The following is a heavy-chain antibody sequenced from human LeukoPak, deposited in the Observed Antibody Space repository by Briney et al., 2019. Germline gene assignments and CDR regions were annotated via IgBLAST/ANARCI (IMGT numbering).Heavy chain of an antibody. V-gene: IGHV5-51*01. D-gene: IGHD5-18*01. CDR1: GYTFHIYW. CDR2: IYPRDSDT. CDR3: ARHIQGYSVDY. J-gene: IGHJ4*02. Sequence: GESLKISCQGSGYTFHIYWIGWVRPMPGKGLEWMGIIYPRDSDTRYSPSFQGQVTISADKSISTAYLQWNSLKASDTAMYYCARHIQGYSVDYWGQGTLVTVSS.